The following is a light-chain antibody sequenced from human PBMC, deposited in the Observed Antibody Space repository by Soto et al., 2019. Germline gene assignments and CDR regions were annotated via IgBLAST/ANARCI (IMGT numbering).Light chain of an antibody. CDR2: DAS. V-gene: IGKV3-20*01. CDR1: QSVTSNS. Sequence: EIVLTQSPGTLSLSPGERATLSCRASQSVTSNSLAWYQHKLGQAPRLLIYDASSRATGIPDRFSGSGSGTDFTLHISRLEPEDFAVYFCQQFGTSPGTFGPGTKVDIK. J-gene: IGKJ3*01. CDR3: QQFGTSPGT.